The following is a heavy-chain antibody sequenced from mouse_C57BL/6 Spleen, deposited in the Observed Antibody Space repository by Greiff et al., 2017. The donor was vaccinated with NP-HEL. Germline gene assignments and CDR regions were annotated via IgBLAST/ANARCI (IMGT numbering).Heavy chain of an antibody. Sequence: EVKLMESGPELVKPGASVKIPCKASGYTFTDYNMDWVKQSHGKSLEWIGDINTNNGGTIYNQKFKGKATLTVDKSSSTAYMELRSLTSEDTAVYYCARGDGNSYYAMDYWGQGTSVTVSS. CDR2: INTNNGGT. D-gene: IGHD2-1*01. CDR3: ARGDGNSYYAMDY. V-gene: IGHV1-18*01. CDR1: GYTFTDYN. J-gene: IGHJ4*01.